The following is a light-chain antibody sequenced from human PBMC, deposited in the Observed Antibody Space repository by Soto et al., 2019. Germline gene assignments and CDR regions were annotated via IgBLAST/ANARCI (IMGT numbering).Light chain of an antibody. J-gene: IGLJ1*01. CDR2: DVN. Sequence: QSVLTQPASVSGSPGQSITISCTGTSSDVGAHKYVSWYQQHPGKAPKLMIYDVNRRPPGVPDRFFGSKSGNTASLTVSGLQAEDEADYYCVSFAGGTYVFGTGTKLTVL. CDR3: VSFAGGTYV. CDR1: SSDVGAHKY. V-gene: IGLV2-14*03.